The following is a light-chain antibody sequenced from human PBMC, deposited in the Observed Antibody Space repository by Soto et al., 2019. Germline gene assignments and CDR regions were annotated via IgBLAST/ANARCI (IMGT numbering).Light chain of an antibody. CDR2: AAS. CDR3: QKYNSAPLT. V-gene: IGKV1-27*01. CDR1: QGISNH. Sequence: DIQRPQSPSSLSAAVGDRVTITCRASQGISNHLAWYQQKPGEVPKPRIYAASALQAGVPSRFSGSGSGTDFTLTISSLQPEDVATYYCQKYNSAPLTFGQGTRLEIK. J-gene: IGKJ5*01.